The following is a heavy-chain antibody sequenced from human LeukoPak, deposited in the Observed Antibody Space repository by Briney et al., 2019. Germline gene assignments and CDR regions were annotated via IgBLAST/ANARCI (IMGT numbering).Heavy chain of an antibody. D-gene: IGHD6-13*01. J-gene: IGHJ5*02. CDR1: GGTFSSYA. CDR3: ARDRQGRYSSSWRTWFDL. CDR2: IIPIFGTA. V-gene: IGHV1-69*13. Sequence: GASVKVSCKASGGTFSSYAISWVRQAPGQGLEWMGGIIPIFGTANYAQKFQGRVTITADESTSTAYMELSSLRSEDTAVYYCARDRQGRYSSSWRTWFDLWGQGTLVTVSS.